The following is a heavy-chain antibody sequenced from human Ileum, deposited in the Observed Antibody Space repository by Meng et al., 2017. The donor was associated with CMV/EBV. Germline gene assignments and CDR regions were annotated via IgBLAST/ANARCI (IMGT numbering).Heavy chain of an antibody. CDR2: INAGGST. CDR1: GGSISTYY. V-gene: IGHV4-4*07. D-gene: IGHD4-17*01. Sequence: VPLQSSGPVLGKPSDTLSPTSAFAGGSISTYYWTWVRQPAGKGLEWIGRINAGGSTNDNPSLKSRVTMSVDTSKNQFSLKVTSVTAADTAVYYCAREENTVNQFEYWGQGTLVTVSS. CDR3: AREENTVNQFEY. J-gene: IGHJ4*02.